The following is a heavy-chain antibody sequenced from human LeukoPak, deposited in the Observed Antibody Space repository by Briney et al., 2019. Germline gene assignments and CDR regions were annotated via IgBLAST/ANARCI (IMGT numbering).Heavy chain of an antibody. CDR2: INHSGST. D-gene: IGHD4-23*01. V-gene: IGHV4-34*01. J-gene: IGHJ6*03. CDR1: GGSFSGYY. Sequence: SETLSLTCAVYGGSFSGYYWSWIRKPPGKGLEWIGEINHSGSTNYNPSLKSRVTISVDTSKNQSSLKLSSVTAADTAVYYCARVNYGGNSPYYYYYYMDVWGKGTTVTVSS. CDR3: ARVNYGGNSPYYYYYYMDV.